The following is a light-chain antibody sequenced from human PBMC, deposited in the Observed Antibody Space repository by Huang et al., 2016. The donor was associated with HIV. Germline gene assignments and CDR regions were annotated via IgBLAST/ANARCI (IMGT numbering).Light chain of an antibody. Sequence: DIVMTQSPDSLAASLGEAATLTCRYSPSVLSSATNNKYLAWFQQKSGQSTKWLMCWASRREAWVPDRLCGSESGTHITLTINSVKTEGVAIYYCQQYYTSPRTFGPGTRVEI. V-gene: IGKV4-1*01. CDR2: WAS. CDR3: QQYYTSPRT. J-gene: IGKJ1*01. CDR1: PSVLSSATNNKY.